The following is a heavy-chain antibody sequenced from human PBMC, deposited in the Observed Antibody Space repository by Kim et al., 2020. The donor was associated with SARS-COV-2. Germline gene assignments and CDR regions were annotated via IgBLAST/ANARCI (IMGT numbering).Heavy chain of an antibody. CDR2: IKQDGSEK. CDR1: GFTFSSYW. CDR3: ARDSAILDSGYDLGFGY. J-gene: IGHJ4*02. Sequence: GGSLRLSCAASGFTFSSYWMSWVRQAPGKGLEWVANIKQDGSEKYYVDSVKGRFTISRDNAKNSLYLQMNTLRAEDTAVYYCARDSAILDSGYDLGFGYWGQGTLVTVSS. V-gene: IGHV3-7*01. D-gene: IGHD5-12*01.